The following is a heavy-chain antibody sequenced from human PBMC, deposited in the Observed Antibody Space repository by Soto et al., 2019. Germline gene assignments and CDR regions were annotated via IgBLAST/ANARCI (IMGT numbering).Heavy chain of an antibody. CDR3: ARQAAAPGIDLWFDP. CDR1: GCSISSSRSY. Sequence: SETLSLTCDVSGCSISSSRSYWAWFRQPPGKELEWIANIFYAGSTYYNPSLKSRVTVSVDTSKNQFSLKLDSVTAADTAVYYCARQAAAPGIDLWFDPWGQGTLVTVSS. CDR2: IFYAGST. D-gene: IGHD6-13*01. V-gene: IGHV4-39*01. J-gene: IGHJ5*02.